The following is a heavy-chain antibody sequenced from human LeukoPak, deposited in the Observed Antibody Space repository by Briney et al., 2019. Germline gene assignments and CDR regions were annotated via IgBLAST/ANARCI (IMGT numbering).Heavy chain of an antibody. V-gene: IGHV3-30*02. CDR3: AKNRWGSVATPDS. D-gene: IGHD5-12*01. CDR1: GFTFSSYG. CDR2: IRYDGSNT. J-gene: IGHJ4*02. Sequence: GGSLRLSCAASGFTFSSYGMHWVRLAPGKGLEWVTFIRYDGSNTYAESVKGRFTISRDNSKNTVYLQMNSLAIEDTAIYYCAKNRWGSVATPDSWGQGTVVTVSS.